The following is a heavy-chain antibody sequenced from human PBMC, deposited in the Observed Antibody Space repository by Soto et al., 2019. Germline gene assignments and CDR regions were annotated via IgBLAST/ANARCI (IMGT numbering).Heavy chain of an antibody. D-gene: IGHD3-10*01. CDR1: GFTFSSYW. V-gene: IGHV3-74*01. J-gene: IGHJ4*03. CDR3: ARCFTYGNFDYFDC. Sequence: EVQLVESGGGLVQTGGSLRLSCAASGFTFSSYWMHWFRQAPGKGLVWVERINADGSSTTYADPVKGRFTISRDNAKNTLSLQVSGLRAADTAVYYCARCFTYGNFDYFDCWGHGNQVTVSS. CDR2: INADGSST.